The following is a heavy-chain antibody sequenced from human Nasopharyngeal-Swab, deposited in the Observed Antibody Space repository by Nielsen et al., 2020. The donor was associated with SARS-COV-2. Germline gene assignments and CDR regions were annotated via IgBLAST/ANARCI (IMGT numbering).Heavy chain of an antibody. V-gene: IGHV3-53*01. Sequence: GESLKISCAASGFTFSNAWMSWARQAPGKGLEWVSVIYSGGSTYYADSVKGRFTISRDNSKNTLYLQMNSRRAEDTAVYYCARGGGSGFDYWGQGTLVTVSS. CDR2: IYSGGST. J-gene: IGHJ4*02. CDR3: ARGGGSGFDY. CDR1: GFTFSNAW. D-gene: IGHD1-26*01.